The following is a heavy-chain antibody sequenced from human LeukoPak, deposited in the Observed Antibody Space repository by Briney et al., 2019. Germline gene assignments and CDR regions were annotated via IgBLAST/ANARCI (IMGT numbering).Heavy chain of an antibody. Sequence: GASVKVSCKASGYTFTSYGISWVRQAPGQGLEWMGWISAYNGNTNYAQKLQGRVTMTTDTSTSTAYMELRSLRSDDTAVYYCARVFYYDSSGYYSFDYWGQGTLVTVSS. D-gene: IGHD3-22*01. CDR3: ARVFYYDSSGYYSFDY. V-gene: IGHV1-18*01. J-gene: IGHJ4*02. CDR2: ISAYNGNT. CDR1: GYTFTSYG.